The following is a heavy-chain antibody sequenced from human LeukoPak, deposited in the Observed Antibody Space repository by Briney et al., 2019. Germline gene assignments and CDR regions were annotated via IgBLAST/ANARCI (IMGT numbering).Heavy chain of an antibody. Sequence: SETLSLTCTVSGGSISSYYWSWIRQPAGKGLEWIGRIYTSGSTNYNPSLKSRVTMSVGTSKNQLSLKLSSVTAADTAVYYCARERGLWFGENGFDPWGQGTLVTVSS. CDR2: IYTSGST. J-gene: IGHJ5*02. CDR1: GGSISSYY. D-gene: IGHD3-10*01. V-gene: IGHV4-4*07. CDR3: ARERGLWFGENGFDP.